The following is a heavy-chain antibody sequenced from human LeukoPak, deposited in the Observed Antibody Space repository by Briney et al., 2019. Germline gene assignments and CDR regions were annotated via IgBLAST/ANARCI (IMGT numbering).Heavy chain of an antibody. CDR2: MYYSGST. CDR1: GGSINSDY. D-gene: IGHD5-24*01. CDR3: ARDVGGGWLQS. J-gene: IGHJ4*02. V-gene: IGHV4-59*01. Sequence: SETLSLTCTVSGGSINSDYWSWIRQPPGNGLEWIGYMYYSGSTNYNPSLKSRVTISVDTSKNQFSLRLGSVTAADTAVYYCARDVGGGWLQSWGQGTLVTVSS.